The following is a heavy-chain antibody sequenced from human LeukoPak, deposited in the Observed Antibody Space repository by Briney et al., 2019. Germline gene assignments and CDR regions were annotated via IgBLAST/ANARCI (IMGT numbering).Heavy chain of an antibody. Sequence: GGSLRLSCAASGFTFSSYAMSWVRQAPGKGLEWVSAISGSGGSTYYADSVKGRFTISRDNSKNTLYLQMNSLRAEDTAVYYXXXXXXXAGWYSGSYYDVDYWGQGTLVIVSS. CDR1: GFTFSSYA. CDR2: ISGSGGST. J-gene: IGHJ4*02. CDR3: XXXXXXAGWYSGSYYDVDY. D-gene: IGHD1-26*01. V-gene: IGHV3-23*01.